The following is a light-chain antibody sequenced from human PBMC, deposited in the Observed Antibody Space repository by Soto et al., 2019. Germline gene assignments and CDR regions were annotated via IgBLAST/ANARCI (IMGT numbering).Light chain of an antibody. CDR1: SNDVGGYNY. J-gene: IGLJ2*01. CDR2: DVT. V-gene: IGLV2-8*01. Sequence: QSVLTQTPSASGSPGQSVTISCTGTSNDVGGYNYVSWYQQRPGKAPKLMIYDVTKRPSGVPDRFSGSKAGNTASLIVSGLQAEDEADYYCSSYAGTNIVIFGEGTKLTVL. CDR3: SSYAGTNIVI.